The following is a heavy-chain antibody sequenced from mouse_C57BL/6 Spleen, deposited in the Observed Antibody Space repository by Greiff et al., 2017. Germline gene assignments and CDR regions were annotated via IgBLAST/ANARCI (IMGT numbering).Heavy chain of an antibody. CDR3: ARSTGGFDY. CDR2: IRNKANGYTT. D-gene: IGHD4-1*01. CDR1: GFTFTDYY. J-gene: IGHJ2*01. Sequence: EVMLVESGGGLVQPGGSLSLSCAASGFTFTDYYMSWVRQPPGKDLEWLGFIRNKANGYTTEYSASVKGRFTISRDNSQSILYLQMNALRAEDSATYYCARSTGGFDYWGQGTTLTVSS. V-gene: IGHV7-3*01.